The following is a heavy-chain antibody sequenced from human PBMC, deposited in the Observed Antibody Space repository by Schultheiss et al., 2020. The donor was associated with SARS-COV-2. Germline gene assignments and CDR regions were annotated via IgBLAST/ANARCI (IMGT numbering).Heavy chain of an antibody. CDR3: ARDIRLRLGELSFSANY. D-gene: IGHD3-16*02. Sequence: GESLKTSCAASGFTFSSYGMHWVRQAPGKGLEWVAVISYDGSNKYYADSVKGRFTISRDNSKNTLYLQMNSLRAEDTAVYYCARDIRLRLGELSFSANYWGQGTLVTVSS. V-gene: IGHV3-30*03. J-gene: IGHJ4*02. CDR1: GFTFSSYG. CDR2: ISYDGSNK.